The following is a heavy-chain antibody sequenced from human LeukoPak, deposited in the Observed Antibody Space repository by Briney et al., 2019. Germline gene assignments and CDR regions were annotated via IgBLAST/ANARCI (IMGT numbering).Heavy chain of an antibody. CDR3: ARDIYGGHDY. J-gene: IGHJ4*02. Sequence: GGSLRLSCAASRFTFSTYEMNWVRQAPGKGLEWVSYISSGGSTIYYADSVKGRFTISRDNAKNSLYLQMNSLRAEDTAVYYCARDIYGGHDYWGQGTLLTVSS. CDR1: RFTFSTYE. V-gene: IGHV3-48*03. D-gene: IGHD2-21*01. CDR2: ISSGGSTI.